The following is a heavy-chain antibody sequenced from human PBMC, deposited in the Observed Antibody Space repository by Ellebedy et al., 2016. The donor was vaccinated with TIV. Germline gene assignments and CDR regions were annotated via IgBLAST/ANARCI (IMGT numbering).Heavy chain of an antibody. CDR2: ISGRAGET. J-gene: IGHJ4*02. Sequence: PGGSLRLSCAASGFSFSTYAMSWVRQAPGKGLEWVSFISGRAGETYYADSVKGRFTISRDNAKNALYLQMNSLRDADTALYYCARALMVWAPLDYWGQGILVTVSS. CDR3: ARALMVWAPLDY. D-gene: IGHD2-8*01. CDR1: GFSFSTYA. V-gene: IGHV3-23*01.